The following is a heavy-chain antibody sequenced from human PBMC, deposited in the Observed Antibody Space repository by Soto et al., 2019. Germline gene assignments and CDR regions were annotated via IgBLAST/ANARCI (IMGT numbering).Heavy chain of an antibody. Sequence: GASVKVSCNASGYTFTSYYMHWVGQAPGQGLEWMGIINPSGGSTSYAQKFQGRVTMTRDTSTSTVYMELSSLRSEDTAVYYCAREIDYYDSSGSLDYWGQGTLVTVSS. CDR1: GYTFTSYY. D-gene: IGHD3-22*01. V-gene: IGHV1-46*01. J-gene: IGHJ4*02. CDR3: AREIDYYDSSGSLDY. CDR2: INPSGGST.